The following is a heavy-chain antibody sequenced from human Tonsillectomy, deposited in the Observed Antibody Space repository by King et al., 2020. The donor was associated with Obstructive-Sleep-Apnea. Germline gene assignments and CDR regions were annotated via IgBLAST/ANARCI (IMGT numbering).Heavy chain of an antibody. D-gene: IGHD4/OR15-4a*01. Sequence: QLQESGPGLVKPSETLSLTCSVSGGSINNYYWSWIRQPPGKGLEWIGYVYYSGNTNFNPSLKSRVTISADTSKIQFSLRRASVTAADTAVYYCARHRGVEDYGGYGDYFDYWGQGTLVTVSS. CDR3: ARHRGVEDYGGYGDYFDY. CDR2: VYYSGNT. CDR1: GGSINNYY. J-gene: IGHJ4*02. V-gene: IGHV4-59*08.